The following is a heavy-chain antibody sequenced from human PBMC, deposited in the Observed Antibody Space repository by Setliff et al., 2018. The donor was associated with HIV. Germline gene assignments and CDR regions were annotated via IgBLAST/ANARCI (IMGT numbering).Heavy chain of an antibody. CDR2: IYYSGST. CDR1: GGSISSYY. D-gene: IGHD3-22*01. V-gene: IGHV4-59*01. J-gene: IGHJ4*02. CDR3: ARDGVYDSSGYYPL. Sequence: SETLSLTCTVSGGSISSYYWSWIRQPPGKGLEWIGYIYYSGSTNYNPSLKSRITISVDTSKNQFSLKLSSVTAADTAVYYCARDGVYDSSGYYPLWGQGTLVTVSS.